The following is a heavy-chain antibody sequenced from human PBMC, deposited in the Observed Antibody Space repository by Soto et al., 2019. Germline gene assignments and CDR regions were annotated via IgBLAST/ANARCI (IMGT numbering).Heavy chain of an antibody. J-gene: IGHJ4*02. CDR3: ARGPPNWGFDL. CDR2: MSPKTGNT. CDR1: GYTFTTYD. D-gene: IGHD7-27*01. V-gene: IGHV1-8*01. Sequence: QVQLVQSGAEVKKPGASVKVSCKASGYTFTTYDINWVRQATGQGLEWIGWMSPKTGNTGYAQNFQGRVTMTSNPSISTAYIELSSLTSEDTAVYYCARGPPNWGFDLWGQGTLVPVSS.